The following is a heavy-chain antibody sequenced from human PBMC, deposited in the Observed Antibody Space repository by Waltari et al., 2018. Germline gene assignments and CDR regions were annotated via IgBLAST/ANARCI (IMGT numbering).Heavy chain of an antibody. D-gene: IGHD5-12*01. CDR2: INCNTGDR. CDR3: AREDIVATKVFDD. J-gene: IGHJ4*01. V-gene: IGHV1-2*02. CDR1: GYTFTAYY. Sequence: QVQLVQSGAEVKKPGASVKVSYKTSGYTFTAYYMHWVRQAPGQGLEWMGWINCNTGDRDYAQKFRGRVTMTRETSLTTVYMEMNRLTSDDTAVYYCAREDIVATKVFDDWGHGTLVTVSS.